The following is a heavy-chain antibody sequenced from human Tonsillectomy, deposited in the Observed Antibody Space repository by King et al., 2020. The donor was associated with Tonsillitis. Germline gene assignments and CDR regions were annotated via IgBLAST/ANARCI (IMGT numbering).Heavy chain of an antibody. V-gene: IGHV3-21*01. CDR3: ARGVLSTSWGMDV. CDR2: ISYSSSYI. J-gene: IGHJ6*02. Sequence: VQLVESGGGLVKPGGSLRLSCAASGFTFSSYNMNWVRQAPGKGREWVSSISYSSSYIYYADSVKGRFTISRDNAKNPLYLQMNSLRAEDTAVYYCARGVLSTSWGMDVWGQGTTVTVSS. CDR1: GFTFSSYN. D-gene: IGHD2-2*01.